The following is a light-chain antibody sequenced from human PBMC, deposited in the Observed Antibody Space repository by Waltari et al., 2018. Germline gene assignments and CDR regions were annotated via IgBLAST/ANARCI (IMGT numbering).Light chain of an antibody. CDR1: SSDVGGYNY. J-gene: IGLJ3*02. V-gene: IGLV2-8*01. Sequence: QSALTQPPSASGSPGPSVTISCTGTSSDVGGYNYVSWYQQHPGKAPKLMIYEVSKRPSGVPDRFSGSKSGNTASLTVSGLQAEDEADYYCSSYAGSNNHWVFGGGTKLTVL. CDR2: EVS. CDR3: SSYAGSNNHWV.